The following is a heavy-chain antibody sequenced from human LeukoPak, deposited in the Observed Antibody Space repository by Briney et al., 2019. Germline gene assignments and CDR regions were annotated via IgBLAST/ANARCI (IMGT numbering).Heavy chain of an antibody. D-gene: IGHD2-2*01. V-gene: IGHV1-2*06. CDR2: INPNSGGT. Sequence: GASVKVSCKASGYTFTGYYMHWVRQAPGQGLEWMGRINPNSGGTNYTQKFQRRVTMTRDTSISTAYMELSRLRSDDTAVYYCARLDDDVVVPAAEGYWGQGTLVTVSS. J-gene: IGHJ4*02. CDR1: GYTFTGYY. CDR3: ARLDDDVVVPAAEGY.